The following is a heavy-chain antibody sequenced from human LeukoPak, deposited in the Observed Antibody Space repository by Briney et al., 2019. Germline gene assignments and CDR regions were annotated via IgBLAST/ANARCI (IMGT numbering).Heavy chain of an antibody. CDR1: GYTFNSFG. D-gene: IGHD3-9*01. Sequence: GASVNVSCKTSGYTFNSFGIHWVRQAPGQRLEWMGWINATNGNTKYSPKFQDRVTITSDTSASTAYMELNSLRFEDTAIYYCARGHIFLAGNEGLDYWGQGTLVTASS. V-gene: IGHV1-3*01. CDR3: ARGHIFLAGNEGLDY. J-gene: IGHJ4*02. CDR2: INATNGNT.